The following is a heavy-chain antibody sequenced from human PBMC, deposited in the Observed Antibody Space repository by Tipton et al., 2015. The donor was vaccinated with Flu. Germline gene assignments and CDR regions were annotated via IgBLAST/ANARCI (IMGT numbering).Heavy chain of an antibody. V-gene: IGHV5-51*01. CDR2: IYPGDSET. D-gene: IGHD3-22*01. J-gene: IGHJ4*02. Sequence: QLVQSGAEVKKPGESLKISCKTSGYSFTSYWIAWVRQRPGKRLEWMGIIYPGDSETTYSPSFQGQVSISADKSIRTAYLQWSTLKASDSAMYFCARLTYYDTVGYYSGAFDYWGRGTLVTVYS. CDR1: GYSFTSYW. CDR3: ARLTYYDTVGYYSGAFDY.